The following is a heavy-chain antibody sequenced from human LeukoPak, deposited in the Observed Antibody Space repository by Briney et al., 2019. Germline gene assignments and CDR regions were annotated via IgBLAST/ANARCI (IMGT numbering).Heavy chain of an antibody. CDR2: INGDGSST. CDR1: GFTFNNYW. Sequence: SGGSLRLSCAASGFTFNNYWMHWVRQVPGKGLVWVSRINGDGSSTAYADSVKGRFTISRDNAKNTLCLQMNSLRAEDTAVYYCVREGLYCSNGVCFRAAFDSWGQGTLATVSS. D-gene: IGHD2-8*01. V-gene: IGHV3-74*01. CDR3: VREGLYCSNGVCFRAAFDS. J-gene: IGHJ4*02.